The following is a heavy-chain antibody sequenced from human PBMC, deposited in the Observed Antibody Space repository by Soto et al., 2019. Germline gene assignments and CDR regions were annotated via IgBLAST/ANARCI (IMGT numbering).Heavy chain of an antibody. V-gene: IGHV5-51*01. CDR1: GYSFTSYW. CDR3: ARHNAFSGYSTHGFEI. Sequence: PGESLKISCKGSGYSFTSYWIAWVRQMPGKGLEWMGIIYPGDSDTRYSPSFQGQVTISADKSISTAYLQWSSLKASDTAMYYCARHNAFSGYSTHGFEIWGQRTMVTV. D-gene: IGHD3-22*01. J-gene: IGHJ3*02. CDR2: IYPGDSDT.